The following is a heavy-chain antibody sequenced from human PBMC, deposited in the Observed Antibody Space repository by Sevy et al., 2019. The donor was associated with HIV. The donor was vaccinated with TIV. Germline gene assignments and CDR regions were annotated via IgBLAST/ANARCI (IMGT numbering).Heavy chain of an antibody. CDR2: IWYDGNNK. J-gene: IGHJ4*02. Sequence: GGSLRLSCAASGFTFSSYGMHWVRQAPGKGLEWVAGIWYDGNNKDYADSVKGRFTISRDNSKNTVNLQMNSLRAEDTAVYYCAKRIAAAGYYFDFWGQGTLVTVSS. V-gene: IGHV3-33*06. CDR1: GFTFSSYG. CDR3: AKRIAAAGYYFDF. D-gene: IGHD6-13*01.